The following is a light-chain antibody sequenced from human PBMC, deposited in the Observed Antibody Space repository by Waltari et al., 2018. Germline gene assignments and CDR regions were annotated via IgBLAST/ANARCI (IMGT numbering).Light chain of an antibody. CDR2: VNSDGSH. Sequence: QLVLTQSPSASASLGASVKLTCTLSSGHSSNVIAWLQQQPEKGPRYLMQVNSDGSHSKGDVIADRFSGSSSGAGRYLTISSLQSEDEADYYCQTGGHGTWVFGGGTKLTVL. J-gene: IGLJ3*02. CDR3: QTGGHGTWV. CDR1: SGHSSNV. V-gene: IGLV4-69*01.